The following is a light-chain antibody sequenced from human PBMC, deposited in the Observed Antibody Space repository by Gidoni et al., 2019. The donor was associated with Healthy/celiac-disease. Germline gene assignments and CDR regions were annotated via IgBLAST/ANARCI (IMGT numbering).Light chain of an antibody. CDR2: GSS. J-gene: IGKJ2*01. Sequence: EIVMTQSPATLSVSPGERATLSCRSSQSVSSNLAWYQQKPGQAPRLLIYGSSTRPTGIPARFSGSGSGTEFTLTISSLQSEDFAVYYCQQYNNWPPRYTFXXXTKLEIK. V-gene: IGKV3-15*01. CDR3: QQYNNWPPRYT. CDR1: QSVSSN.